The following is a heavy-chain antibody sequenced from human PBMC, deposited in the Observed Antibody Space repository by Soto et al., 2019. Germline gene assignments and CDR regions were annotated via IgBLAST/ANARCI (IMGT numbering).Heavy chain of an antibody. V-gene: IGHV3-23*01. D-gene: IGHD6-6*01. CDR3: ATLEVFVTGNIATQSSLEP. J-gene: IGHJ5*02. CDR2: VDGSGAAP. CDR1: GFTFINHA. Sequence: GGSLRLSCATSGFTFINHAMTWVRQAPGKAPQWVATVDGSGAAPFYAESVKGRFTISRDNSKNTLFLQMNSLRAEDTAVYSCATLEVFVTGNIATQSSLEPWGQRSLATVSS.